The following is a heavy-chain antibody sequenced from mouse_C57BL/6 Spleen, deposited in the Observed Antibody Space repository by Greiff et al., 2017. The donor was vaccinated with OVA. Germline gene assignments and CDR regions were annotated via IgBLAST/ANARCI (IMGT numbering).Heavy chain of an antibody. Sequence: EVKLVESGGGLVQPGGSLSLSCAASGFTFTDYYMSWVRQPPGKALEWLGFIRNKANGYTTEYSASVKGRFTISRDNSQSILYLQMNALRAEDSATYYCARYMDPYEGAMDYWGQGTSVTVSS. J-gene: IGHJ4*01. D-gene: IGHD2-12*01. CDR2: IRNKANGYTT. CDR1: GFTFTDYY. CDR3: ARYMDPYEGAMDY. V-gene: IGHV7-3*01.